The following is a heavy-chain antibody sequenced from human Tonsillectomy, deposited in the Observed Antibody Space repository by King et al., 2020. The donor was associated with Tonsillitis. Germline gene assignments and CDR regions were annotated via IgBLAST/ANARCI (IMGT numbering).Heavy chain of an antibody. Sequence: VQLQQWGAGLLKPSETLSLTCAVYGGSFSGYYWSWISQPPGKGLEWIGEINHSGSTNYNTSLKSRVTVSVDTSKNQFSLKLSSLTAADTAVYYCARRETNGSGSVDYWGQGTLVTVSS. CDR1: GGSFSGYY. V-gene: IGHV4-34*01. D-gene: IGHD3-10*01. CDR2: INHSGST. CDR3: ARRETNGSGSVDY. J-gene: IGHJ4*02.